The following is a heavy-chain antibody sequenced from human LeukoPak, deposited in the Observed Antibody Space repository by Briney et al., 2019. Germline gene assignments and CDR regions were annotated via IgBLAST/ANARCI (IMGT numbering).Heavy chain of an antibody. CDR3: ARARVPWEAFDI. V-gene: IGHV4-59*01. D-gene: IGHD1-26*01. CDR1: GGSIISDY. Sequence: SQTLSLTCTVAGGSIISDYCSWIRQPPGKGLEWVGYIYYSGSTNYNPSLKSRVTISVDTSKSKFSLKLSSVTAADTAVYYCARARVPWEAFDIWGQGTMVTVSS. J-gene: IGHJ3*02. CDR2: IYYSGST.